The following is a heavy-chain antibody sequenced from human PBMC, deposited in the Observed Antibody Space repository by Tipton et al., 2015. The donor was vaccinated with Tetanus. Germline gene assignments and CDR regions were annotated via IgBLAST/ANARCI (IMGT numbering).Heavy chain of an antibody. V-gene: IGHV3-48*02. CDR3: ARAPGGGSYHMDF. J-gene: IGHJ4*02. Sequence: SLRLSCAASGFTFNRYRMNWVRQPPGKGLEWISYISSAGSPIYFADSVEGRFTISRDNAKNLLYLQMHNRRDEDTAVYYCARAPGGGSYHMDFWGQGTPVAVSS. CDR2: ISSAGSPI. D-gene: IGHD3-16*02. CDR1: GFTFNRYR.